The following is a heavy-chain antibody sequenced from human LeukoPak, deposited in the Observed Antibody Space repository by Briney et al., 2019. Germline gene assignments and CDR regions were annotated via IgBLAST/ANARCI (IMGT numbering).Heavy chain of an antibody. D-gene: IGHD2/OR15-2a*01. Sequence: ASVKVSCKASGYTFTGDQIYWLRQAPGQGLEWVGWIKPSSGDTLYEQKFQGRVTMTRDKSISSAYMELSSLRSDNTAVYYCARKSAGFLTAWGQGTLVTVSS. CDR2: IKPSSGDT. J-gene: IGHJ5*02. V-gene: IGHV1-2*02. CDR3: ARKSAGFLTA. CDR1: GYTFTGDQ.